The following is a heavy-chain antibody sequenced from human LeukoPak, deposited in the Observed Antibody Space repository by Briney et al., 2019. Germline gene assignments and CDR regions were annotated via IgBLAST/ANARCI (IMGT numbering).Heavy chain of an antibody. CDR3: ARHSFYYYGSGSHFDY. CDR1: GGSISSSGYN. J-gene: IGHJ4*02. V-gene: IGHV4-39*01. Sequence: SETLSLTCTVSGGSISSSGYNWGWIRQPPGKGLEWIGSISYSGSTFHNPSLKSRVTISVDTSNNQFSLKLSPVTAADTAVYYCARHSFYYYGSGSHFDYWGQGSLVTVSS. D-gene: IGHD3-10*01. CDR2: ISYSGST.